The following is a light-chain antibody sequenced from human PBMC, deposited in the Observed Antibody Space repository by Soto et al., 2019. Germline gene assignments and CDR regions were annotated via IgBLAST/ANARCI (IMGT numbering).Light chain of an antibody. CDR1: QSLRCC. V-gene: IGKV1-5*01. J-gene: IGKJ2*01. Sequence: EIQLTQSPATLSLSVGDRVTITCRASQSLRCCLAWYQQKPGKAPKLLISEGSDWHSGIPSRFSGSGSGSAFTLSINSLQPDDFATYYCQQCNSYPYTFGQGTKLQIK. CDR2: EGS. CDR3: QQCNSYPYT.